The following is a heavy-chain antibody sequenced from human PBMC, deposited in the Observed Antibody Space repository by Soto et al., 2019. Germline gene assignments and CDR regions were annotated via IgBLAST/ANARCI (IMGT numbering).Heavy chain of an antibody. V-gene: IGHV3-74*01. J-gene: IGHJ3*01. D-gene: IGHD2-21*02. CDR3: ARGDRGAFDL. Sequence: GGSLRLSCAASGFTFSYYLMHWVRQAPGQGLVWVSRIHSDGSSTTYADSVKGRFTISRDNAKNTLYLQMNSLRAEDTAVYYCARGDRGAFDLWGRGTIVTVS. CDR1: GFTFSYYL. CDR2: IHSDGSST.